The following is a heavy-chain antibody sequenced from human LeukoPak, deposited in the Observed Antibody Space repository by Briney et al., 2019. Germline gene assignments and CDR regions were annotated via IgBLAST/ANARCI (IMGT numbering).Heavy chain of an antibody. CDR2: IIPIFGTA. Sequence: ASVKVSCKASGGTFSSYAISWVRQAPGQGLEWMGGIIPIFGTANYAQKFQGRVTITADESTSTAYMELSSLRSEDTAVYYCARDPGITGSNGFDYWGQGTLVTVSS. D-gene: IGHD1-20*01. CDR3: ARDPGITGSNGFDY. CDR1: GGTFSSYA. J-gene: IGHJ4*02. V-gene: IGHV1-69*13.